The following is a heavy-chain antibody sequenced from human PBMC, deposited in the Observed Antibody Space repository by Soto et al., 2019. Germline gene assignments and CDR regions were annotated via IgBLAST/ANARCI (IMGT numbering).Heavy chain of an antibody. CDR1: GGSISSGGYY. V-gene: IGHV4-31*03. Sequence: SETLSLTCTVSGGSISSGGYYWSWIRQHPGKGLEWIGYIYYSGSTYYNPSLKSRVTISVDTSKNQFSLKLSSVTAADTAVYYCARDRSHLGSHDYWGQGTLVTVSS. CDR3: ARDRSHLGSHDY. CDR2: IYYSGST. J-gene: IGHJ4*02. D-gene: IGHD3-16*01.